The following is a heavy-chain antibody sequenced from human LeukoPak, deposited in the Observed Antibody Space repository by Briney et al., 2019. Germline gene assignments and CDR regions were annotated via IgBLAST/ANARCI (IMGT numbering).Heavy chain of an antibody. CDR1: GFTFSYYA. Sequence: GGSLRLSCAASGFTFSYYAMHWVRQAPGKGLEWVAVISYDGSNKYYADSVKGQVTISRDNSKSTLYLQMDSLKAGDTAVYYCARQGDTGSWYFGYWGQGTLVTVSS. D-gene: IGHD2-21*02. CDR3: ARQGDTGSWYFGY. CDR2: ISYDGSNK. J-gene: IGHJ4*02. V-gene: IGHV3-30-3*01.